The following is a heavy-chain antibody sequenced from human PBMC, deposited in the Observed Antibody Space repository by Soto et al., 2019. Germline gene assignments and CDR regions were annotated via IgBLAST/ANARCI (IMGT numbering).Heavy chain of an antibody. CDR3: ARGQGSGDVGGSFEY. V-gene: IGHV4-34*01. CDR2: INHSGST. Sequence: QVQLQQWGAVLLKPSETLSLTCAVYGGSFSGYYGSWIRQPPGKGMEWIGEINHSGSTNYNTSLKRRVTISVDTSKNQYPLKLTSVAAADTAVYYCARGQGSGDVGGSFEYWGQRNLVTVSS. CDR1: GGSFSGYY. J-gene: IGHJ4*02. D-gene: IGHD5-12*01.